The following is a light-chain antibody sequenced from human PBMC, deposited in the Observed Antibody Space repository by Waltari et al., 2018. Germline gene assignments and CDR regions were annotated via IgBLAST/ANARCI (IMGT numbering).Light chain of an antibody. CDR1: ETIRSN. CDR3: QQHSSWPLT. J-gene: IGKJ4*01. V-gene: IGKV3-15*01. CDR2: GIS. Sequence: EIVMRQSPATLFVSPGERATLSCRASETIRSNFLAWYQQKPGQAPRLLIYGISTRATGIPARFSGSVSGTEFTLTISSLQSEDFAVYYCQQHSSWPLTFGGGTKVEIK.